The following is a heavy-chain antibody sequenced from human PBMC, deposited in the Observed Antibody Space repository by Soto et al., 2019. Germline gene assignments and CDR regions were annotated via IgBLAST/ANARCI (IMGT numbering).Heavy chain of an antibody. J-gene: IGHJ6*02. V-gene: IGHV1-2*04. CDR2: INPNSGGT. D-gene: IGHD4-17*01. Sequence: GASVKVSCKASGYTFTGYYMHWVRQAPGQRLEWMGWINPNSGGTNYAQKFQGWVTMTRDTSISTAYMELSRLRSDDTAMYYCARQTPGTYGDYLPDLYGMDVWGQGTTVTVSS. CDR3: ARQTPGTYGDYLPDLYGMDV. CDR1: GYTFTGYY.